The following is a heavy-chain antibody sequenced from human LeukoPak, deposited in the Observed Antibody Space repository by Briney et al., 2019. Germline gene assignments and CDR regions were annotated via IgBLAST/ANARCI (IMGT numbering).Heavy chain of an antibody. D-gene: IGHD3-10*01. Sequence: AGSLTLSCAASGFTFSSDTMNWVRQAPGQGMGWVSSISSIISYIYYADSVKDRFTITRDNTMNLLYLQIKSLRAEDTAVYYCARDGKADYYGSGNPPRYWYFDLWGRGTLVTVSS. V-gene: IGHV3-21*01. CDR3: ARDGKADYYGSGNPPRYWYFDL. J-gene: IGHJ2*01. CDR2: ISSIISYI. CDR1: GFTFSSDT.